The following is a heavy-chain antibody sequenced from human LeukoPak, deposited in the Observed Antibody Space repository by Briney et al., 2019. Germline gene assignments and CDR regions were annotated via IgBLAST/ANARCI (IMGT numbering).Heavy chain of an antibody. V-gene: IGHV3-9*01. CDR3: AKNRSGWYYLDY. Sequence: GGSLRLSCAASGFSFDDYAMHWVRQVPGKGLEWVSGITWNSAPIGYADSVKGRFTISRDNSKNSLYLQMNSLTVEDTAVYYCAKNRSGWYYLDYWGQGTLVTVSS. D-gene: IGHD6-19*01. J-gene: IGHJ4*02. CDR2: ITWNSAPI. CDR1: GFSFDDYA.